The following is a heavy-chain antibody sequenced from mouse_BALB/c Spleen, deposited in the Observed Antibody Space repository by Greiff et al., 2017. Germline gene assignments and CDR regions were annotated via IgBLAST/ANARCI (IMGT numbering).Heavy chain of an antibody. CDR2: ISDGGSYT. Sequence: EVMLVESGGGLVKPGGSLKLSCAASGFTFSDYYMYWVRQTPEKRLEWVATISDGGSYTYYPDSVKGRFTISRDNAKNNLYLQMSSLKSEDTAMYYCARAPTGTEDAMDYWGQGTSVTVSS. D-gene: IGHD4-1*02. J-gene: IGHJ4*01. CDR1: GFTFSDYY. CDR3: ARAPTGTEDAMDY. V-gene: IGHV5-4*02.